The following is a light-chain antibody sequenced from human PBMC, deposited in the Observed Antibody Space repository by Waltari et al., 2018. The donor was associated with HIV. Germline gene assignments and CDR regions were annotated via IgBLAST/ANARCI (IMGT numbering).Light chain of an antibody. CDR2: SAS. V-gene: IGKV3D-20*02. CDR3: QQRSNWPRT. Sequence: EIVLTQSPGTLSLSPGERATLSCRASQSVSSSYLAWYQQKPGQAPRLLMYSASSRATGIPDRFSGSGSGTDFSLTISSLEPEDFAVYYCQQRSNWPRTFGQGTRLEI. CDR1: QSVSSSY. J-gene: IGKJ2*01.